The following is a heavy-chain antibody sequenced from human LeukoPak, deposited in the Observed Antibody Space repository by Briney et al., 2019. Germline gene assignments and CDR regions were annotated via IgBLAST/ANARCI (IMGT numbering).Heavy chain of an antibody. CDR1: GFTFSSYA. J-gene: IGHJ6*03. Sequence: GGSLRLSCAASGFTFSSYAMSWVRQAPGKGLEWVSSISGSGDTTYYADSVKGRFTISRDNSKNTLYLQMNSLRAEDTAVYYCARDRCPSTFYYYYMDVWGKGTTVTVSS. CDR2: ISGSGDTT. CDR3: ARDRCPSTFYYYYMDV. V-gene: IGHV3-23*01. D-gene: IGHD4/OR15-4a*01.